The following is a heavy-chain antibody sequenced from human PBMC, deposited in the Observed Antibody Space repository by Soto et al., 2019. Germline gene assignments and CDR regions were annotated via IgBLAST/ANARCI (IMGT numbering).Heavy chain of an antibody. CDR2: INAGNGNT. CDR3: ARDTSYYGMDV. D-gene: IGHD3-3*01. V-gene: IGHV1-3*05. Sequence: QVQLVQSGAEEKKPGASVKVSCKASGYTFTSYAMHWVRQAPGQRLEWMGWINAGNGNTKYSQKFQGRATITRATSASTAYMELSSLRSEDTAVYYCARDTSYYGMDVWGQGTTVTVSS. CDR1: GYTFTSYA. J-gene: IGHJ6*02.